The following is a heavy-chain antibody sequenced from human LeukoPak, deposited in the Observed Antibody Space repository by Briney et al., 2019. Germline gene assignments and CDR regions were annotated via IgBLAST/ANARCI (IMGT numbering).Heavy chain of an antibody. CDR2: ISYDGSNK. CDR3: AKDRDIVVVVAAVSPWGMDV. D-gene: IGHD2-15*01. V-gene: IGHV3-30*18. J-gene: IGHJ6*02. Sequence: QPGRSLRLSCAASGFTFSSYAMHWVRQAPGKGLEWVAVISYDGSNKYYADSVKGRFTISRDNSKNTLYLQMNSLRAEDTAVYYCAKDRDIVVVVAAVSPWGMDVWGQGTTVTVSS. CDR1: GFTFSSYA.